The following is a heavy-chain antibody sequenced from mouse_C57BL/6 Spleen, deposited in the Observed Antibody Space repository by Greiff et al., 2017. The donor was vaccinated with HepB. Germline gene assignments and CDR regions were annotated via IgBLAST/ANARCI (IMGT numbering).Heavy chain of an antibody. CDR1: GFTFSDYY. Sequence: EVKLMESEGGLVQPGSSMKLSCTASGFTFSDYYMAWVRQVPEKGLEWVANINYDGSSTYYLDSLKSRFIISRDNAKNILYLQMSSLKSEDTATYYCARERPYYVDYWGQGTTLTVSS. J-gene: IGHJ2*01. CDR2: INYDGSST. V-gene: IGHV5-16*01. CDR3: ARERPYYVDY.